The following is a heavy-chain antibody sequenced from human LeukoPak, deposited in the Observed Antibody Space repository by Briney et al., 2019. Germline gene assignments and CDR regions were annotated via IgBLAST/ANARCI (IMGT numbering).Heavy chain of an antibody. CDR3: ARDHGSYSDY. V-gene: IGHV3-9*01. CDR2: ISWNGSNI. D-gene: IGHD1-26*01. Sequence: PGGSLRLSCAASGFTFDDYAMHWVRQAPGKGLEWVSGISWNGSNIGYADSVKGRFTISRDNAKNSLYLQMNSLRAEDTAVYYCARDHGSYSDYWGQGTLVTVSS. J-gene: IGHJ4*02. CDR1: GFTFDDYA.